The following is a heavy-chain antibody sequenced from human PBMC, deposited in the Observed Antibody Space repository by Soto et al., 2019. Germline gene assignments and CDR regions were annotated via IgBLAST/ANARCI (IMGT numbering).Heavy chain of an antibody. J-gene: IGHJ6*02. V-gene: IGHV1-69*02. CDR3: ALGAAAFNRYGMDV. CDR2: IIPILGMG. Sequence: QVQLVQSGAEVTKPGSSVQVSCKASGGSFSTYSITWVRQAPGQGLGWMGRIIPILGMGDYAQKFQGSVTITADKSTNTVYMELSSLRYEDTAVYYCALGAAAFNRYGMDVWGQGTTVTVSS. CDR1: GGSFSTYS. D-gene: IGHD2-2*01.